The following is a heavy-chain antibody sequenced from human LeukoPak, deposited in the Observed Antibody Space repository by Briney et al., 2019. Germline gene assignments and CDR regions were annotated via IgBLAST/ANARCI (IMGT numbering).Heavy chain of an antibody. CDR1: GFTFSNYA. J-gene: IGHJ3*01. D-gene: IGHD6-13*01. CDR2: IRDSGST. CDR3: AKDWPSEWQQLPDYDAVDV. Sequence: PGGSLRLSCAASGFTFSNYAMTWVRQAPGKGLEWVSTIRDSGSTFYADSVKGRFTISRDNSKNTLFLQMNGLRADDTAVYYCAKDWPSEWQQLPDYDAVDVWGQGTMVTVSA. V-gene: IGHV3-23*01.